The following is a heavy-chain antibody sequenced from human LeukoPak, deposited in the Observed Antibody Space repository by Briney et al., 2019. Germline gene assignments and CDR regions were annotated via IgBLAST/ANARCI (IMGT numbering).Heavy chain of an antibody. D-gene: IGHD3-10*01. Sequence: ASVKVSCKASGYTFTGYYMHWVRQAPGQGLEWMGWINPNSGGTDYAQKFQGRVTMTRDTSISTAYMELSRLRSDDTAVYYCAREGITISNWFDPWGQGTLVTVSS. V-gene: IGHV1-2*02. CDR2: INPNSGGT. CDR1: GYTFTGYY. J-gene: IGHJ5*02. CDR3: AREGITISNWFDP.